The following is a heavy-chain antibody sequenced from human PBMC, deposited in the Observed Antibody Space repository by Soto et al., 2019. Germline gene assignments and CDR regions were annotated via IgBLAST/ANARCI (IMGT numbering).Heavy chain of an antibody. D-gene: IGHD2-2*02. J-gene: IGHJ4*02. Sequence: SETLSLTCTVSGGSVTSTTYYWTWIRQPPGKGLEWIGSIFYSGSTYYNTSLKSRVTISVDTSKNHFSLQQNSPAAADTALYSCKIYPRMACFAVPFDSWGQGALVTVSS. CDR2: IFYSGST. V-gene: IGHV4-39*02. CDR3: KIYPRMACFAVPFDS. CDR1: GGSVTSTTYY.